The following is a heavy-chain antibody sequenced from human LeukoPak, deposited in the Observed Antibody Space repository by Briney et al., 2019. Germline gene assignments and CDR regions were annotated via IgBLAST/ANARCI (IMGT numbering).Heavy chain of an antibody. CDR1: GFTFSSHS. Sequence: GGSLRLSCAASGFTFSSHSMNWVRQAPGKGLEWVSYISSSSSTIYYADSVKGRFTISRDNAKNSLYLQMNTLRAEDTAVYYCARGYYSDFDYWGQGTLVTVSS. CDR3: ARGYYSDFDY. D-gene: IGHD3-10*01. CDR2: ISSSSSTI. J-gene: IGHJ4*02. V-gene: IGHV3-48*04.